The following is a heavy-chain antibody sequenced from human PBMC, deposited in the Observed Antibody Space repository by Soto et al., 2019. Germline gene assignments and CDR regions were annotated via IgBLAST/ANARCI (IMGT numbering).Heavy chain of an antibody. CDR3: ARDNGYGHFDS. Sequence: QVQLQESGPGLVKPSQTLSLTCTVSGASITSGRSYWSWSRQHPGKGLEWIGYMFYTGSTYYHPSLKSRVNISADTSKNQFSLRLSSVTPADAAVYYCARDNGYGHFDSWGQGTLVTVSS. V-gene: IGHV4-31*03. CDR2: MFYTGST. D-gene: IGHD5-12*01. J-gene: IGHJ4*02. CDR1: GASITSGRSY.